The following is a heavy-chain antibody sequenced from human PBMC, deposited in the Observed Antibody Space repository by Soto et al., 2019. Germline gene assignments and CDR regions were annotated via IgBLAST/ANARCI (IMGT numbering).Heavy chain of an antibody. CDR2: ISAYNGNT. CDR1: GYTFTSYG. Sequence: ASVKVSCKASGYTFTSYGISWVRQAPGQGLEWMGWISAYNGNTNYAQKPQGRVTMTTDTSTSTADMELRSLRSDEPAVYYCAREQAGLRYFDWLLTVDYYYYGMDVWGQGTTVTVSS. D-gene: IGHD3-9*01. CDR3: AREQAGLRYFDWLLTVDYYYYGMDV. V-gene: IGHV1-18*04. J-gene: IGHJ6*02.